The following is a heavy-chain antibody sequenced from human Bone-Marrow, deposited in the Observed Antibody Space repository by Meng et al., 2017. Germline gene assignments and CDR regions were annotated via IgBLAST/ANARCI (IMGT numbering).Heavy chain of an antibody. V-gene: IGHV3-15*04. CDR2: IETKSEGGTA. CDR1: VVSFTDAW. J-gene: IGHJ4*02. Sequence: VQVVWCGGGPVKPGGSLILSCVASVVSFTDAWMSWVRQAPGKGLEWVGRIETKSEGGTADYAAPVKGRFSISRDDSKNTLYLQMNTLISEDTGVYFCATGAAAADHWGQGTLVTVSS. CDR3: ATGAAAADH. D-gene: IGHD6-13*01.